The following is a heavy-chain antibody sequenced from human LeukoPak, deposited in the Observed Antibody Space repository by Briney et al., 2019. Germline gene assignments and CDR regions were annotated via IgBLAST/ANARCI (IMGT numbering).Heavy chain of an antibody. J-gene: IGHJ4*02. Sequence: ASVKVSCKASGYTFTGYYKNWVRQAPGQGLEWMGRINPNSGDTNYAQKFQGRVTMTRDTSINTAYMELTRLRSDDTAIYYCARGLSGNGDYGWGQGTLVTVSS. CDR1: GYTFTGYY. CDR3: ARGLSGNGDYG. D-gene: IGHD4-17*01. V-gene: IGHV1-2*06. CDR2: INPNSGDT.